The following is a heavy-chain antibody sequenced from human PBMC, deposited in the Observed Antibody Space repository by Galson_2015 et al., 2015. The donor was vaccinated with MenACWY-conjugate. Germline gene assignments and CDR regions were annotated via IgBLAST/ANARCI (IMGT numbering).Heavy chain of an antibody. CDR2: VSPSGVST. CDR3: AKVMASCSGHMCYGADC. D-gene: IGHD2-15*01. CDR1: GFTFSSYP. Sequence: SLRLSCAASGFTFSSYPMAWVRQTPGRGLEWISTVSPSGVSTAYVDSVKGRFTISRDNSKNTLYLQMNSLRAEDTAVYYCAKVMASCSGHMCYGADCWGQGTLVTVSS. J-gene: IGHJ4*02. V-gene: IGHV3-23*01.